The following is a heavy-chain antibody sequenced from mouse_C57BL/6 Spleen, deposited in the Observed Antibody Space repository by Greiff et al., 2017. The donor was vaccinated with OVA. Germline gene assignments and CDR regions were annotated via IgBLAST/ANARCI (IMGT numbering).Heavy chain of an antibody. CDR2: ISSGSSTI. J-gene: IGHJ4*01. D-gene: IGHD1-1*01. V-gene: IGHV5-17*01. CDR1: GFTFSDYG. CDR3: ASNYGSSLYAMDY. Sequence: EVHLVESGGGLVKPGGSLKLSCAASGFTFSDYGMHWVRQAPEKGLEWVAYISSGSSTIYYADTVKGRFTISRDNAKNTLFLQMTSLRSEDTAMYYCASNYGSSLYAMDYWGQGTSVTVSS.